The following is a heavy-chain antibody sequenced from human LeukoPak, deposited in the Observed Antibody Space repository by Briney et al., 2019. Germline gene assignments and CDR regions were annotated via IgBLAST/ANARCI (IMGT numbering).Heavy chain of an antibody. CDR2: ISGSGATT. CDR3: AKGYSFGCCNYYYMDA. D-gene: IGHD5-18*01. CDR1: GFTFSYYG. J-gene: IGHJ6*03. Sequence: GGTLRLSCAASGFTFSYYGMSWVRQAPGKGLEWVSAISGSGATTYSADSVKGRFTISRDNSKNTLYLQMNSLRAEDTAVYYCAKGYSFGCCNYYYMDAWGKGTTVTVSS. V-gene: IGHV3-23*01.